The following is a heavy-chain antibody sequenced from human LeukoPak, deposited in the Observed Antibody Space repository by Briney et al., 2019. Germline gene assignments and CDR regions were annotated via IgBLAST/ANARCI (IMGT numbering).Heavy chain of an antibody. D-gene: IGHD6-13*01. CDR2: IKQDGSEK. J-gene: IGHJ4*02. CDR1: GFTFSNAW. V-gene: IGHV3-7*01. CDR3: ARARPPQLAAAGKVCYFDY. Sequence: GGSLRLSCAAPGFTFSNAWMSWVRQAPGKGLEWVANIKQDGSEKYYVDSVKGRFTISRDNAKNSLYLQMNSLRAEDTAVYYCARARPPQLAAAGKVCYFDYWGQGTLVTVSS.